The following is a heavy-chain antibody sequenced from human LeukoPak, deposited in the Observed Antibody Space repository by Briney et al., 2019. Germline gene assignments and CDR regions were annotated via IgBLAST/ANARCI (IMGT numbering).Heavy chain of an antibody. J-gene: IGHJ4*02. CDR3: AKALYSSGWYPADY. CDR2: ISGSGGST. CDR1: GFTFSSYA. D-gene: IGHD6-19*01. V-gene: IGHV3-23*01. Sequence: GASLRLSCAASGFTFSSYAMSWVRQAPGKGLEWVSAISGSGGSTYYADSVKGRFTTSRDNSKNTLYLQMNSLRAEDTAVYYCAKALYSSGWYPADYWGQGTLVTVSS.